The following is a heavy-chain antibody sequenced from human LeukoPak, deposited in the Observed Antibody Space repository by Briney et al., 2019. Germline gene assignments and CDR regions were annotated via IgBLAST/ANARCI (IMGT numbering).Heavy chain of an antibody. CDR3: AKDAQRGFDYSNSLQY. CDR1: GFIFTDYG. Sequence: GGSLRLSCAASGFIFTDYGFHWVRQAPGKGLEWVAAIWSDGTNMYYGNSVKGRFFIQRDDSQNTVYLEMSSLRAEDTAVYYCAKDAQRGFDYSNSLQYWGQGSLVTVSS. J-gene: IGHJ4*02. V-gene: IGHV3-33*06. D-gene: IGHD4-11*01. CDR2: IWSDGTNM.